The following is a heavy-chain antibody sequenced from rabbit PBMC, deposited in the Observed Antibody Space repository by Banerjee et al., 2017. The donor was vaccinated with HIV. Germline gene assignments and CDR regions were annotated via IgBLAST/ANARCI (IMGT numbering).Heavy chain of an antibody. CDR2: IYGGSSESA. CDR3: ARGDVGAPGYNSMNL. D-gene: IGHD7-1*01. J-gene: IGHJ6*01. CDR1: GFSFNNYYW. V-gene: IGHV1S45*01. Sequence: QEQLEESGGDLVKPEGSLTLTCTVSGFSFNNYYWICWVRQAPGKGLEWIACIYGGSSESAYYASWAKGRFTISKSSSTTVTLQMTSLTAADTATHFCARGDVGAPGYNSMNLWGPGTLVTVS.